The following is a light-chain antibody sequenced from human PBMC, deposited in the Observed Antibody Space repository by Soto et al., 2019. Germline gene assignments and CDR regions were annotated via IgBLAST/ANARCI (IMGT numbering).Light chain of an antibody. CDR2: DVS. CDR1: QSVRKNC. V-gene: IGKV3-20*01. Sequence: EIVLAQSPGTLSLSPGERATLSCRASQSVRKNCLAWYQQKPGQAPRLLIYDVSIRASGSPDRFSGSGSGPDFTLNIGRLEPDDFAVYYCQQYGNSPPTFGQGTKVEIK. J-gene: IGKJ1*01. CDR3: QQYGNSPPT.